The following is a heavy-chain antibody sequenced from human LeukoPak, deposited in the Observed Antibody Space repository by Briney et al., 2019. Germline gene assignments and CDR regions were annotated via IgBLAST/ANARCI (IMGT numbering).Heavy chain of an antibody. CDR3: ARDRSNSWSKDY. CDR1: GFTFSSYS. J-gene: IGHJ4*02. CDR2: ISSGSRTI. V-gene: IGHV3-48*01. Sequence: GGSLRLSCAASGFTFSSYSMNWVRQAPGRGLEWVSYISSGSRTIYYADSVKGRFTISRDNAKNSLYLQMNSLRADDTAVYYCARDRSNSWSKDYWGQGTLVTVSS. D-gene: IGHD6-13*01.